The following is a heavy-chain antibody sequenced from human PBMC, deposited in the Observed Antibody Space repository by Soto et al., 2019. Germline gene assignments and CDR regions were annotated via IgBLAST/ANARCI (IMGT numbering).Heavy chain of an antibody. J-gene: IGHJ5*02. CDR3: ARYGSGSYLRHNWFDP. CDR1: GYTFTSYG. D-gene: IGHD3-10*01. Sequence: QVQLVQSGAEVKKPGASVKVSCKASGYTFTSYGISWVRQAPGQGLEWMGWISAYNGNTNHAQKLQGRVTMNTDTTTSTAYMEPRSLRSDDTTVYYCARYGSGSYLRHNWFDPWGQGTLVTVSS. CDR2: ISAYNGNT. V-gene: IGHV1-18*01.